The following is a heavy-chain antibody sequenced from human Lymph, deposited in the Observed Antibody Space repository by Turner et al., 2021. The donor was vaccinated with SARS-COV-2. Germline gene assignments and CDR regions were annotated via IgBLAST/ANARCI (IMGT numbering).Heavy chain of an antibody. Sequence: QLQLQPSGPGLVKPSATLSITCTGPGGSISSSSYYRDGIRHPPGKGLEWIGNIYDGGNTYNNGSFNSRETIAGVTTTNQISLKLSYVNAANTTVYYWAGHPRFYCGSYSGAFDIWGQGTMVTVSS. CDR2: IYDGGNT. J-gene: IGHJ3*02. CDR3: AGHPRFYCGSYSGAFDI. CDR1: GGSISSSSYY. D-gene: IGHD1-26*01. V-gene: IGHV4-39*01.